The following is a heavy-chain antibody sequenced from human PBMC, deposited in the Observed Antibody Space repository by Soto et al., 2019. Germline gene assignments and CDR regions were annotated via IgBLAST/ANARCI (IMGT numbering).Heavy chain of an antibody. D-gene: IGHD2-21*02. CDR1: GYTFTSYG. CDR3: AREAYCGGDCYSDPFGY. CDR2: ISAYNGNT. J-gene: IGHJ4*01. V-gene: IGHV1-18*01. Sequence: QVQLVQSGAEVKKPGASVKVSCKASGYTFTSYGISWVRQAPGQGLEWMGWISAYNGNTNYAQKLQGRVTMTTDTATSTDYMELRSLRSDDTAVYYWAREAYCGGDCYSDPFGYWGHGTLVTVSS.